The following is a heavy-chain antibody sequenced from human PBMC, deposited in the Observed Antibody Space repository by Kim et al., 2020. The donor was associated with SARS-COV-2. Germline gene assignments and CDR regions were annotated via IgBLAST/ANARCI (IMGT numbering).Heavy chain of an antibody. J-gene: IGHJ6*02. Sequence: GGSLRLSCAASGFTFSSYAMSWVRQAPGKGLEWVSAISGSGGSTYYADSVKGRFTISRDNSKNTLYLQMNSLRAEDTAVYYCAKDLHCSGGSCYYGYYYYYGMDGWGQGTTVTVSS. D-gene: IGHD2-15*01. V-gene: IGHV3-23*01. CDR2: ISGSGGST. CDR1: GFTFSSYA. CDR3: AKDLHCSGGSCYYGYYYYYGMDG.